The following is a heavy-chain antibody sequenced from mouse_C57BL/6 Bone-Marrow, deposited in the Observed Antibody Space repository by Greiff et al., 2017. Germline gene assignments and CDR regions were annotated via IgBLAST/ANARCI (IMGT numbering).Heavy chain of an antibody. CDR3: ASSYRDWYFDV. Sequence: QVQLKQPGAELVRPGSSVKLSCKASGYTFTSYWMHWVKQRPIQGLEWIGNIDPSDSETHYNQKFQDKATLTVDKSSSTAYMQLSSLTSEDSAVYYCASSYRDWYFDVWGTGTTVTVSS. CDR2: IDPSDSET. D-gene: IGHD1-1*01. J-gene: IGHJ1*03. CDR1: GYTFTSYW. V-gene: IGHV1-52*01.